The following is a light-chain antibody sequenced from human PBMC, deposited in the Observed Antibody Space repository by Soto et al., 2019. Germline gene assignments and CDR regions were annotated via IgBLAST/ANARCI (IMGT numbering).Light chain of an antibody. CDR3: GTWDSSLSAGGV. J-gene: IGLJ3*02. CDR1: SSDIGNNY. V-gene: IGLV1-51*01. Sequence: QSALTQPPSVSAAPGQKVTISCSGSSSDIGNNYVSWYQQVPGTAPKLLIYDNNKRPSGIPDRFSGSKSGTSATLDITGLQTGDEADYYCGTWDSSLSAGGVFGGGTKLTVL. CDR2: DNN.